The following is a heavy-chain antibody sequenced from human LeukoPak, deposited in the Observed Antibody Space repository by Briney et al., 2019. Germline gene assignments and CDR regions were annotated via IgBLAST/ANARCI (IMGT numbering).Heavy chain of an antibody. CDR3: ARAEDYYDSSGYEIDY. D-gene: IGHD3-22*01. CDR1: GGSISSGSYY. V-gene: IGHV4-39*07. J-gene: IGHJ4*02. CDR2: IYHSGST. Sequence: PSETLSLTCTVSGGSISSGSYYWSWIRQPPGKGLEWIGEIYHSGSTNYNPSLKSRVTISVDKSKNQFSLKLSSVTAADTAVYYCARAEDYYDSSGYEIDYWGQGTLVTVSS.